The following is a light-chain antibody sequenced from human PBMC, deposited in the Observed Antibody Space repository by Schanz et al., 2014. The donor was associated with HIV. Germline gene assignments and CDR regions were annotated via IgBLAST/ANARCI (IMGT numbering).Light chain of an antibody. CDR1: QSVSSSY. Sequence: ETVLTQSPATLSLSPGERATLSCRASQSVSSSYFAWYQQKPGQAPRLLIYGASSRATGIPDRFSGSGSGTDFTLTISRLEPEDFAVYYCQQYGSSPLFGQGTKVEIK. V-gene: IGKV3-20*01. CDR3: QQYGSSPL. J-gene: IGKJ1*01. CDR2: GAS.